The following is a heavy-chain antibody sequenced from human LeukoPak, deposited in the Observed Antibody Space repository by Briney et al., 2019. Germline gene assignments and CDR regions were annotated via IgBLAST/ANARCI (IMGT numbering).Heavy chain of an antibody. CDR1: GFTFDDYA. J-gene: IGHJ4*02. CDR2: ISWNSGDI. V-gene: IGHV3-9*01. D-gene: IGHD2-15*01. Sequence: GGSLRLSCAASGFTFDDYAMHWVRQVPGKGLEWVSGISWNSGDIEYADSVKGRFTISRDNAENSLYLQMNSLRAEDKALYYCARGKCSGAWCYYFDCWGQGTLVTVSS. CDR3: ARGKCSGAWCYYFDC.